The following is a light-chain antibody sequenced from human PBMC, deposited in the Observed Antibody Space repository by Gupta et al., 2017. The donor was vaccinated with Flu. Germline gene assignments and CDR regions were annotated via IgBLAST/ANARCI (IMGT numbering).Light chain of an antibody. J-gene: IGKJ3*01. Sequence: SALYASVGDRGAITCQASEEISNYLDWYNQKPGKAPKLLIYDAANWETGVPSRFSGSGSGKHFTLTIVSRQQEDLGTYYCHQYEDCPHFTFGHWTNVDVK. CDR2: DAA. CDR1: EEISNY. V-gene: IGKV1-33*01. CDR3: HQYEDCPHFT.